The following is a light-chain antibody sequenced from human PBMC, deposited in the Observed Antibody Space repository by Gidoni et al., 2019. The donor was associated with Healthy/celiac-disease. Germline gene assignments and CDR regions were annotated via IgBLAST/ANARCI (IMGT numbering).Light chain of an antibody. J-gene: IGKJ4*01. V-gene: IGKV1-39*01. CDR2: AAS. CDR1: QRISSY. CDR3: QPSYSTPLT. Sequence: DSQRTQSPSSLSASVGDRVTITCRASQRISSYLNWYQQKPGKAPKLLISAASSLQSGVPSRFSGSVSGTDFTLSISSLQPADFATYYCQPSYSTPLTFGGGTQVEIK.